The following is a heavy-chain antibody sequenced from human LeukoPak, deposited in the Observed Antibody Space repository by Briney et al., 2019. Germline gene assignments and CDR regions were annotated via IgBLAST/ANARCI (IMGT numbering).Heavy chain of an antibody. J-gene: IGHJ1*01. Sequence: ASVKVSCKASNYTFTNYPISWVRQAPGQGLEWLGWISAYSGNTNYAQKVQGRVTMTTDASTNTAYMELASLRPDDTAIYYCTRGSCSQYFQYWGQGTLVTVSS. CDR3: TRGSCSQYFQY. V-gene: IGHV1-18*01. CDR1: NYTFTNYP. D-gene: IGHD2-15*01. CDR2: ISAYSGNT.